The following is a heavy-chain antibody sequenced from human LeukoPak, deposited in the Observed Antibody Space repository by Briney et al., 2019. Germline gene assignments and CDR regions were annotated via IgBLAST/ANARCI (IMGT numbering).Heavy chain of an antibody. V-gene: IGHV4-59*08. CDR1: GGSISSYY. CDR3: ARGGVGAPYYFDY. CDR2: IYYSGST. D-gene: IGHD1-26*01. Sequence: SETLSLTCTVSGGSISSYYWSWIRQPPGKGLEWIGYIYYSGSTNYNPSLKSRVTISVDTSKNQFSLKLSSVTAADTAVYYCARGGVGAPYYFDYWGQGTLVTVSS. J-gene: IGHJ4*02.